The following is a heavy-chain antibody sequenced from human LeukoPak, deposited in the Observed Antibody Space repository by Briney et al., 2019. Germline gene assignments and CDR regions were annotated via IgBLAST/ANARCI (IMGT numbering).Heavy chain of an antibody. Sequence: PGGSLRLSCAASGVSVSSNYMSWGRQGPGKGLEWVSVIYSGGSTKYTDSVKGRFTISTDNSKNTLYLQMNSLRAEDTAVYYCARGSSGYPSWFDPWGQGTLVTVSS. V-gene: IGHV3-66*01. CDR3: ARGSSGYPSWFDP. J-gene: IGHJ5*02. D-gene: IGHD3-22*01. CDR2: IYSGGST. CDR1: GVSVSSNY.